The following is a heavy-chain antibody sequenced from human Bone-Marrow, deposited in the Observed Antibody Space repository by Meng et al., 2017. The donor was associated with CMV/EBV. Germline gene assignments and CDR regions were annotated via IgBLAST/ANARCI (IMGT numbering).Heavy chain of an antibody. V-gene: IGHV4-34*01. J-gene: IGHJ4*02. CDR2: VHDSGSH. Sequence: AESLTLSCAVYSGSFSGYYWRWIRQPPGEGLGWIGDVHDSGSHNYNPSRKGRVTISVDTSKNQFALKVKAVTAADTARYDCARGFRLLPVHWGQGMLVTVSS. D-gene: IGHD2-15*01. CDR3: ARGFRLLPVH. CDR1: SGSFSGYY.